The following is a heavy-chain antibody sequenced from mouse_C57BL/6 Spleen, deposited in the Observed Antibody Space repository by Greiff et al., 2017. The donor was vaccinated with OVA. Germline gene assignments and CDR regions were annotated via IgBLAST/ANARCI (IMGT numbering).Heavy chain of an antibody. Sequence: QVQLLQPGAELVKPGASVKMSCKASGYTFTSYWITWVKQRPGQGLEWIGDIYPGSGSTYYNEKFKSKATLTVDTSSSTAYMQLSSLTSEDSAVYYCARSELTNYAMDYWGQGTSVTVSS. CDR3: ARSELTNYAMDY. J-gene: IGHJ4*01. V-gene: IGHV1-55*01. CDR1: GYTFTSYW. CDR2: IYPGSGST.